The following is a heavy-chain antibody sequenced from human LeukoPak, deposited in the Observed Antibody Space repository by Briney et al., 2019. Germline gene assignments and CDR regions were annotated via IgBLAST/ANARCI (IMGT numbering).Heavy chain of an antibody. D-gene: IGHD2-15*01. V-gene: IGHV3-23*01. Sequence: GGSLRLSCAASGFTFSSYAMSWVRQAPGKGLEWVSVISGSGGRTYYADSVKGRFTISRDNSKNTLYLQMSSLRVEDTAIYYCAKQAEDFGDSKTDYWGQGTLVTVSS. CDR2: ISGSGGRT. CDR1: GFTFSSYA. J-gene: IGHJ4*02. CDR3: AKQAEDFGDSKTDY.